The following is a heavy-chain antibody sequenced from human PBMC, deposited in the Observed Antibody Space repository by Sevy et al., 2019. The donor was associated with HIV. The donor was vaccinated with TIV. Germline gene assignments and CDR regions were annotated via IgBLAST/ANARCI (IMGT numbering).Heavy chain of an antibody. D-gene: IGHD3-10*01. CDR1: GGSISNYY. CDR3: ARGSGMNWFDP. CDR2: IYYSGNT. Sequence: SKTLSLTCTVSGGSISNYYCSWIRQPPGKGLEWIGCIYYSGNTEYDTTLKSRVTISADTSKNQFSLKMHSVTAADTAVYYCARGSGMNWFDPWGRGTLVTVSS. J-gene: IGHJ5*02. V-gene: IGHV4-59*01.